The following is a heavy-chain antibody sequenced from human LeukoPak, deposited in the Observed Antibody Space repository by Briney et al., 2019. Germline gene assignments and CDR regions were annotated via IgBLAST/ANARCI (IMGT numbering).Heavy chain of an antibody. D-gene: IGHD3-22*01. CDR1: GFTFSSYW. CDR2: INTDGSST. Sequence: GGSLRLSCAASGFTFSSYWMHWVRQAPGKGLVWVSRINTDGSSTSYADSVKGRFTISRDNAKNTVSLQMNSLRAEDTGVYYCARAPSEIGGYYPEYFRHWGQGTLVTVSS. V-gene: IGHV3-74*01. CDR3: ARAPSEIGGYYPEYFRH. J-gene: IGHJ1*01.